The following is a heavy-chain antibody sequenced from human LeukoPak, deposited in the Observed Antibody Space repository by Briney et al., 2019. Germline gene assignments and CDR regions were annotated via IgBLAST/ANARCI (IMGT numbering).Heavy chain of an antibody. Sequence: GGSLRLSCAASGFTFSSYAMSWVRQAPGKGLEWVSAISGSGGSTYYADSVKGRFTITRDNTRSSLFLRMYSLRAEDTAVYFCAREDGYCSGGNCYSYFDSWGQGTLVTVSS. CDR3: AREDGYCSGGNCYSYFDS. J-gene: IGHJ4*02. V-gene: IGHV3-23*01. CDR1: GFTFSSYA. CDR2: ISGSGGST. D-gene: IGHD2-15*01.